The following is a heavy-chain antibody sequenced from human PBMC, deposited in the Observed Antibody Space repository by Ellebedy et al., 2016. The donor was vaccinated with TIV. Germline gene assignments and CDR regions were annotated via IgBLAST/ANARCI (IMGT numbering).Heavy chain of an antibody. D-gene: IGHD1-26*01. Sequence: GGSLRLSCAASGFTFSSYAMHWVRQAPGKGLEWVSGIRDNGVNTYYADSVRGRFTISRDNSKNTLSLQMNSLRAEDTAVYYCARGSIVGATRFFQHWGRGTPVTVSS. V-gene: IGHV3-23*01. CDR2: IRDNGVNT. CDR1: GFTFSSYA. J-gene: IGHJ1*01. CDR3: ARGSIVGATRFFQH.